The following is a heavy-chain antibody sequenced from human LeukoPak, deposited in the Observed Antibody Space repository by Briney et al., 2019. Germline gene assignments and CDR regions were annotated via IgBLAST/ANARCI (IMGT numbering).Heavy chain of an antibody. CDR2: IYHSGST. D-gene: IGHD6-25*01. CDR3: ARTGGSAGGY. CDR1: GYSISSGYY. V-gene: IGHV4-38-2*02. J-gene: IGHJ4*02. Sequence: PSETLSLTCTVSGYSISSGYYWGWIRQPPGKGLEWIGSIYHSGSTYYNPSLKSRVTISVDTSKNQFSLKLSSVTAADTAVYYCARTGGSAGGYWGQGTLVTVSS.